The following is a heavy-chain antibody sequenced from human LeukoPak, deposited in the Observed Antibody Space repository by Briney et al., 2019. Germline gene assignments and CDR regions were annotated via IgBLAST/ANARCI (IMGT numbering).Heavy chain of an antibody. CDR1: GFTLSTYW. J-gene: IGHJ4*02. Sequence: GSLRLSCIASGFTLSTYWMTWVRQAPGKGLEWVANIKHDGSEKYYVDSVKGRFAISRDNGKNSLYLQMNSLRVEDMAVYYCARAPREWLLGYHFEYWGQGTLVTVSS. V-gene: IGHV3-7*01. D-gene: IGHD3-3*01. CDR2: IKHDGSEK. CDR3: ARAPREWLLGYHFEY.